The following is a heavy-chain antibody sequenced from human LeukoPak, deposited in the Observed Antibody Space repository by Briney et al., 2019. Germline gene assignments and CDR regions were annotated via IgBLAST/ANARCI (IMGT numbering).Heavy chain of an antibody. J-gene: IGHJ3*02. CDR1: GFTFSSYA. D-gene: IGHD3-3*01. Sequence: PVGSLRLSCAASGFTFSSYAMSWVRQAPGKGLEWVSAISGSGGSTYYADSVKGRFTISRDNSKNTLYLQMNSLRAEDTAVYYCARDSRVVIPGSSAFDIWGQGTMVTVSS. CDR2: ISGSGGST. V-gene: IGHV3-23*01. CDR3: ARDSRVVIPGSSAFDI.